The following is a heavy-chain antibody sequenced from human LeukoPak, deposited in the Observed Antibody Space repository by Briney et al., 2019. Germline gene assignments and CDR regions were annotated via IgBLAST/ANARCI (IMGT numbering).Heavy chain of an antibody. D-gene: IGHD1-26*01. J-gene: IGHJ5*02. Sequence: ASVTVSCKASGYTFTGYYMHWVRQTPGQGLEWMGWINPNSGGTNYAQKFQGRVTMTRDTSISTAYMELSRLRSDDTAVYYCARALWELLLKSNWFDPWGQGTLVTVSS. CDR2: INPNSGGT. V-gene: IGHV1-2*02. CDR1: GYTFTGYY. CDR3: ARALWELLLKSNWFDP.